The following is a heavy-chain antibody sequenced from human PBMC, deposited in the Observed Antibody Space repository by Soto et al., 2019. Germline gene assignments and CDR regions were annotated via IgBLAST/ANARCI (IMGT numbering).Heavy chain of an antibody. V-gene: IGHV1-3*01. CDR1: GYTFTSYA. D-gene: IGHD6-6*01. CDR3: ASEEYSSSSGQPNWFDP. Sequence: ALVKVSCKASGYTFTSYAMHWVRQAPGQRLEWMGWINAGNGNTKYSQKFQGRVTITRDTSASTAYMELSSLRSEDTAVYYCASEEYSSSSGQPNWFDPWGQGTLVTVSS. CDR2: INAGNGNT. J-gene: IGHJ5*02.